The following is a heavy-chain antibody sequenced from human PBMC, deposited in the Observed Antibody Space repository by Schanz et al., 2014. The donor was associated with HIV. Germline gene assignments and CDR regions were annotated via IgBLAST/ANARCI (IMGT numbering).Heavy chain of an antibody. CDR1: GASISGYY. Sequence: QVQLQESGPGLVKPSQTLSLTCNVSGASISGYYCTWIRQPPGKGLEWIGYMYYGSGTNYNPTLKNRVTILGDTSKTQFPLNLGSVTAADTAVYYCARVSPYYDFSSGYYTVGWFDPWGRGTLVTVSS. D-gene: IGHD3-3*01. J-gene: IGHJ5*02. CDR3: ARVSPYYDFSSGYYTVGWFDP. V-gene: IGHV4-59*12. CDR2: MYYGSGT.